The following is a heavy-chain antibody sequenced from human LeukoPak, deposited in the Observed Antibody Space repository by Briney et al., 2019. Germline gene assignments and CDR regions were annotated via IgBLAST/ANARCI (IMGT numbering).Heavy chain of an antibody. CDR3: AGLVGRYSSGLYYYYFDY. V-gene: IGHV4-4*02. J-gene: IGHJ4*02. D-gene: IGHD3-22*01. CDR1: GDSINSLDL. Sequence: PSETLSLTCTVPGDSINSLDLWSWVRQPPGKGLEWIGEMYLSGTTHSNPSVKSRVTISIDKSKNQFFLNLSSVTAADTAVYYCAGLVGRYSSGLYYYYFDYWGQGTLVTVSS. CDR2: MYLSGTT.